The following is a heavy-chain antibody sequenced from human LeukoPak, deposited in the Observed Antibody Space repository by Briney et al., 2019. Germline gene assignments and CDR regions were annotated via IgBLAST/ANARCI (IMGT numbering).Heavy chain of an antibody. CDR2: IKQDGSEK. J-gene: IGHJ4*02. CDR3: ARDYRGYRAPYYFDY. Sequence: GGSLRLSCAASGFTFSSYWMSWVRQAPGKGLESVANIKQDGSEKYYVDSVKGRFTISRDNAKNSLYLQLNSLRAEDTAVYYCARDYRGYRAPYYFDYWGQGTLVTVSS. V-gene: IGHV3-7*01. CDR1: GFTFSSYW. D-gene: IGHD2-15*01.